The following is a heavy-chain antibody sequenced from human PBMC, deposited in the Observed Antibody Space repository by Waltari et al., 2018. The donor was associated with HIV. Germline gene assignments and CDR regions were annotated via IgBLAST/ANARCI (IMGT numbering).Heavy chain of an antibody. CDR3: ARVPDRSGYQRYAMDV. D-gene: IGHD3-22*01. V-gene: IGHV1-69*01. CDR1: GGTVSSSD. J-gene: IGHJ6*02. Sequence: QVQLVQSGAEGKKPGSPVKVSCNASGGTVSSSDISWVRQAPGQGLEWMGAIIPLFGEANYAQKFQGRLTITADESTSTAYMELSSLRSEDTAVYYCARVPDRSGYQRYAMDVWGQGTTVTVS. CDR2: IIPLFGEA.